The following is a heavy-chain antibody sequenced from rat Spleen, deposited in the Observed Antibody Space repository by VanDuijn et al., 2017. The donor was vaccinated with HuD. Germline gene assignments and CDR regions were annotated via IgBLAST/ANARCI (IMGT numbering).Heavy chain of an antibody. D-gene: IGHD1-12*01. Sequence: EVQLVESGGGLVQPGRSLKLSCAASGFTFSDYNMAWVRQAPKKGLEWVATFIYDGSRTYYRDSVKGRFTISRDDAKNTQYLQMDSLRSEDTAIYYCTRQRGDGSYHGGLDYWGQGVMVTVSS. J-gene: IGHJ2*01. CDR3: TRQRGDGSYHGGLDY. V-gene: IGHV5S10*01. CDR2: FIYDGSRT. CDR1: GFTFSDYN.